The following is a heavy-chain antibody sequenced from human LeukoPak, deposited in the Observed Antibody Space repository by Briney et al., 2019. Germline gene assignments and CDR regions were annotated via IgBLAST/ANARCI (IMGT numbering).Heavy chain of an antibody. D-gene: IGHD3-3*01. J-gene: IGHJ4*02. CDR3: ARGPAVTIFGVVIPYFDY. CDR1: GGSISSGSYY. V-gene: IGHV4-61*02. CDR2: IYTSGST. Sequence: SETLSLTCTVSGGSISSGSYYWSWIRQPAGKGLEWIGRIYTSGSTNYNPSLKSRVTISVDTSKNQFSLKLSSVTAADTAVYYCARGPAVTIFGVVIPYFDYWGQGTLVTVSS.